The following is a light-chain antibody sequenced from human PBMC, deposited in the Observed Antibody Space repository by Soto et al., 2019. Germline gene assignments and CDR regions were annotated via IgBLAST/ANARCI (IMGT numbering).Light chain of an antibody. CDR1: QYISRY. CDR3: LETNSFPFT. CDR2: ATS. V-gene: IGKV1D-12*01. Sequence: DIQMTQSPSSVSASVGDRVTITCRASQYISRYLAWYQQKPGKAPKVLIYATSSLQSGVPSRFSGSGSGTDFTLTLSRLQPEDFAHYYCLETNSFPFTFGGGTKVEI. J-gene: IGKJ4*01.